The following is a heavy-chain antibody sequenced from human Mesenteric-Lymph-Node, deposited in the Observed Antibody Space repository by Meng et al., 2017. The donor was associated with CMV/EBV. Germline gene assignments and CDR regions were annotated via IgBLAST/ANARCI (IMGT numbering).Heavy chain of an antibody. V-gene: IGHV1-69*01. CDR1: FTNYT. CDR3: ARDTDYYGSGSYYKNWFDP. J-gene: IGHJ5*02. Sequence: FTNYTMHWVRQAPGQRLEWMGGIIPIFGTANYAQKFQGRVTITADESTSTAYMELSSLRSEDTAVYYCARDTDYYGSGSYYKNWFDPWGQGTLVTVSS. D-gene: IGHD3-10*01. CDR2: IIPIFGTA.